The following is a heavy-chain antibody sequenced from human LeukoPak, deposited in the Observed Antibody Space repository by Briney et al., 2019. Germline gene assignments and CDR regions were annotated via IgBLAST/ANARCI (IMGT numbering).Heavy chain of an antibody. Sequence: GRSLRLSCAASGFTFSSYAMHWVRQAPGKGLEWVGVISYDGSNKYYADSVKGRFTISRDNSKNTLYLQMNSLRAEDTAVYYCARYGIAVAGPLDYWGQGTLVSVFS. CDR2: ISYDGSNK. V-gene: IGHV3-30-3*01. J-gene: IGHJ4*02. CDR1: GFTFSSYA. D-gene: IGHD6-19*01. CDR3: ARYGIAVAGPLDY.